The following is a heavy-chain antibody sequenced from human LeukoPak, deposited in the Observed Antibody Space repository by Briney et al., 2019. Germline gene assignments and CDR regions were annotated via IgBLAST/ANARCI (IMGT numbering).Heavy chain of an antibody. J-gene: IGHJ1*01. CDR2: IYYNGNT. Sequence: PSETLSLTCTVSGGSISSYSWSWIRQPPGKGLEWIGYIYYNGNTNYNPSLKSRVTISVDTSKNQFSLKLTSVTAADTAVYYCVRARHTYDSSSYFQHWGQGTLVTVSS. V-gene: IGHV4-59*01. CDR1: GGSISSYS. CDR3: VRARHTYDSSSYFQH. D-gene: IGHD6-13*01.